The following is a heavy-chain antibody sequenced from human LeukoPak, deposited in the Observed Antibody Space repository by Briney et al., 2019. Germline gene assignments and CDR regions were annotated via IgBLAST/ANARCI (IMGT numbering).Heavy chain of an antibody. V-gene: IGHV3-74*01. J-gene: IGHJ5*02. D-gene: IGHD3-22*01. CDR3: ARDLGQYYDTSDNWFDP. CDR1: GFTFSTYW. CDR2: INSDGINT. Sequence: GGSLRLSCAASGFTFSTYWMHWVRQAPGKGLAWVSRINSDGINTSYADSVKGRFTISRDNAKNTLNLQMNSLRAEDTAVYYCARDLGQYYDTSDNWFDPWGQGTLVTVSS.